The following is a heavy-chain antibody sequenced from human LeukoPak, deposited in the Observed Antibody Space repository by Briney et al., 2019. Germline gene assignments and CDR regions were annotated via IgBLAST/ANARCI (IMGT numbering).Heavy chain of an antibody. V-gene: IGHV4-39*07. CDR1: GASISSSRSF. CDR3: ARPQLGSRPGYVHH. D-gene: IGHD3-9*01. J-gene: IGHJ5*02. CDR2: IFPVGNT. Sequence: SETLSLTCNVSGASISSSRSFWGWIRQPPGKGLEWIVCIFPVGNTYYNPSLKNRVSIPINTLKNQFSLTLSSVTAPHTAISFCARPQLGSRPGYVHHWGQRILVSVST.